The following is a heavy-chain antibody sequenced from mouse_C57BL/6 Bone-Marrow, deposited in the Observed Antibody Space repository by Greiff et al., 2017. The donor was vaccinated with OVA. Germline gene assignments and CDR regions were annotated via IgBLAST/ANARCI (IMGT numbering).Heavy chain of an antibody. D-gene: IGHD1-1*01. CDR1: GYSITSGYY. CDR2: ISYDGSN. V-gene: IGHV3-6*01. J-gene: IGHJ3*01. Sequence: VQLVESGPGLVKPSPSLSLTCSVTGYSITSGYYWHWIRQFPGNKLEWMGYISYDGSNNYNPSLKNRISITRDTSKNQFFLKLNSVTTEDTATYYCARRGGFYPDWFAYWGQGTLVTVSA. CDR3: ARRGGFYPDWFAY.